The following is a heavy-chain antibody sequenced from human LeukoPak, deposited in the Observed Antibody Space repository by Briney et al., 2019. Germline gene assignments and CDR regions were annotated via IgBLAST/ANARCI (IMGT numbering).Heavy chain of an antibody. CDR1: GGSISSYY. D-gene: IGHD1-1*01. J-gene: IGHJ4*02. CDR3: AIVKLERRGEYYFDY. Sequence: PSETLSLTCTVSGGSISSYYWSWIRQPPGKGLEWIGYIYYSGSTNYNPSLKSRVTISVDTSKNQFSLKLSSVTAADTAVYYCAIVKLERRGEYYFDYWGQGTLVTVSS. V-gene: IGHV4-59*01. CDR2: IYYSGST.